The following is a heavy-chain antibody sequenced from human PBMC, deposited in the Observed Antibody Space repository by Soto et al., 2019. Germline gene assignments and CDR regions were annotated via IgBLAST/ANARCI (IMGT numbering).Heavy chain of an antibody. D-gene: IGHD6-25*01. CDR2: INGGNGNT. CDR3: GRDGVAAGNINFDY. Sequence: ASVKVSCKASGYTFTNYAMHWARQAPGQRLEWMGWINGGNGNTKYSPKLQDRVTITWDTSTSTAYMELSSLRSEDTALYSRGRDGVAAGNINFDYWGQGTLVTV. J-gene: IGHJ4*02. CDR1: GYTFTNYA. V-gene: IGHV1-3*01.